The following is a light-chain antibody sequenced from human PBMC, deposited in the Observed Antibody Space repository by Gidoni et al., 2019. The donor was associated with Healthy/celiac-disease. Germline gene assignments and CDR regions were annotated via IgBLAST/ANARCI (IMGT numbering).Light chain of an antibody. CDR3: QQYNSYWT. V-gene: IGKV1-5*03. Sequence: SWLAWYQQKPGKAPKLLIYKASSLESGVPSRFSGSGSGTEFALTISSLQPDDFATYYCQQYNSYWTFGQGTKVEIK. CDR2: KAS. J-gene: IGKJ1*01. CDR1: SW.